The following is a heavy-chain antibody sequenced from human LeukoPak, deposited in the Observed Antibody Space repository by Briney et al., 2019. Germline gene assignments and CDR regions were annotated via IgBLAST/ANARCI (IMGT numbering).Heavy chain of an antibody. CDR1: GFTFSSYA. V-gene: IGHV3-48*04. Sequence: GGSLRLSCAASGFTFSSYAMSWVRQAPGKGLEWVSYISSSGSTIYYADSVKGRFTISRDNAKNSLYLQMNSLRAEDTAVYYCAKYPSKYNWNYGRSGIVDYWGQGTLVTVSS. CDR2: ISSSGSTI. J-gene: IGHJ4*02. D-gene: IGHD1-7*01. CDR3: AKYPSKYNWNYGRSGIVDY.